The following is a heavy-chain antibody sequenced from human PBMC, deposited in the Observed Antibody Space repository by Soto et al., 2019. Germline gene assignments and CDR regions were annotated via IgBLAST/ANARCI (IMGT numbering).Heavy chain of an antibody. D-gene: IGHD6-19*01. J-gene: IGHJ4*02. CDR2: ISAYNGDA. CDR1: GYTFTNYG. CDR3: ARDRKNGSGWYGVY. Sequence: QVQLVQSGAEVKKPGASVKVSCKASGYTFTNYGISWVRQAPGQGLEWMGWISAYNGDANYAQKVQGRVTMTTDTSTRTAYMELRSLRSDDTAVYYCARDRKNGSGWYGVYWGQGTLVTVSS. V-gene: IGHV1-18*01.